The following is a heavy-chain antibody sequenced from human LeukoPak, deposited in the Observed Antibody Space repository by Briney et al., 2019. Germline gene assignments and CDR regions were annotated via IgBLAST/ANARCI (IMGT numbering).Heavy chain of an antibody. CDR3: ARDPTMTTERGFDY. CDR2: SIPILGIA. CDR1: GYTFTSYG. Sequence: ASVKVSCKASGYTFTSYGISWGRQAPGQGLEWRGRSIPILGIANYAQKFQGRGTMTTDTSTSTAYMELRSLRSDDTAVYYCARDPTMTTERGFDYWGQGTLVTVSS. D-gene: IGHD4-11*01. V-gene: IGHV1-18*01. J-gene: IGHJ4*02.